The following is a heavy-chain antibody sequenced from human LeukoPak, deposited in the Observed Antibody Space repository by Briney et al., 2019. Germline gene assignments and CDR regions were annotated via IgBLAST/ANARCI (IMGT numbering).Heavy chain of an antibody. D-gene: IGHD6-13*01. V-gene: IGHV4-38-2*02. CDR3: ARAYSSSWYFNWFDP. CDR1: GYSISSGYY. J-gene: IGHJ5*02. CDR2: IYHSGST. Sequence: SETLSLTCTVSGYSISSGYYWGWIRQPPGKGLEWIGTIYHSGSTYYNASLESRVTISVDTSKNQFSLKLSSVTAADTAVYYCARAYSSSWYFNWFDPWGQGTLVTVSS.